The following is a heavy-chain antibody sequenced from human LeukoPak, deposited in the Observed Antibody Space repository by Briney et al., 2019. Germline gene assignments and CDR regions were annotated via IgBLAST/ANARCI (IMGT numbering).Heavy chain of an antibody. Sequence: SETLSLTCGVYGGSLSGYYWRWIRQPPGKGLEWIGSIYYSGSTYYNPSLKSRVTISVDTSKNQFSLKLSSVTAADTAVYYCARQSRGQWLGPGLFDYWGQGNLVTVSS. J-gene: IGHJ4*02. CDR3: ARQSRGQWLGPGLFDY. CDR1: GGSLSGYY. CDR2: IYYSGST. D-gene: IGHD6-19*01. V-gene: IGHV4-34*01.